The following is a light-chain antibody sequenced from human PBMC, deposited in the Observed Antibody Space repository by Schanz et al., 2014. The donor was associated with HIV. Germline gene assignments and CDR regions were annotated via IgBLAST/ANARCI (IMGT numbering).Light chain of an antibody. CDR3: GTWDSSLSADVV. CDR1: TSNIGKNY. J-gene: IGLJ2*01. CDR2: DND. V-gene: IGLV1-51*01. Sequence: QSVLTQPPSVSAAPGQKVTISCSGSTSNIGKNYVSWYQQFPGTAPKVLIYDNDKRPSGIPGRFSGSKSGTSATLDITGLQTGDEADYYCGTWDSSLSADVVFGGGTKLTVL.